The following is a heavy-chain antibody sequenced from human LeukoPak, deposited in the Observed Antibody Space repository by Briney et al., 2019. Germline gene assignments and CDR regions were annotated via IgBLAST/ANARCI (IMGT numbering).Heavy chain of an antibody. J-gene: IGHJ4*02. Sequence: PGESLKISCKGSEYSFATYWIGWVRQMPGQGLEWMGIIFPGDSDTRYSPSFQGQVTISADKSLSTAYLQWRSLKASDTAIYYCASEYCSGGNCYFDYWGQGTLVTVSS. D-gene: IGHD2-15*01. CDR1: EYSFATYW. CDR3: ASEYCSGGNCYFDY. CDR2: IFPGDSDT. V-gene: IGHV5-51*01.